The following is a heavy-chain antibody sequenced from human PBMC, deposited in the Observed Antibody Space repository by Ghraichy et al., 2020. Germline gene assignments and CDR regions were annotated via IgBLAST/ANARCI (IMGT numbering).Heavy chain of an antibody. CDR3: ARDRAGYYDFWSGPPLAY. D-gene: IGHD3-3*01. J-gene: IGHJ4*02. Sequence: LSLTCAASGFTFSSYAMHWVRQAPGKGLEYVSAISSNGGSTYYANSVKGRFTISRDNSKNTLYLQMGSLRAEDMAVYYCARDRAGYYDFWSGPPLAYWGQGTLVTVSS. V-gene: IGHV3-64*01. CDR2: ISSNGGST. CDR1: GFTFSSYA.